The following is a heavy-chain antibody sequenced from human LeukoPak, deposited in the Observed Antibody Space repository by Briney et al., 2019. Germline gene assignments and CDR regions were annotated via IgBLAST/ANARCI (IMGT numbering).Heavy chain of an antibody. CDR1: GGSIISGDYY. Sequence: SETLSLTCIVSGGSIISGDYYWTWIRQPPGKGLEWIGYIYHNGDTYYNPSLRSRISISVGTSKNQFSLKLSSVTAADTAVYYCARAGVVPAAINRAFDIWGQGSLVTVSS. CDR2: IYHNGDT. V-gene: IGHV4-30-4*08. CDR3: ARAGVVPAAINRAFDI. D-gene: IGHD2-2*02. J-gene: IGHJ3*02.